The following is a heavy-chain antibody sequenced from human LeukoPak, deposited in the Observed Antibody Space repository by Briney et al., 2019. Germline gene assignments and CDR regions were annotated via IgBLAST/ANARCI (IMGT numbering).Heavy chain of an antibody. CDR3: ARAPTVTTLLYFQH. V-gene: IGHV1-2*02. J-gene: IGHJ1*01. CDR1: GYTFTAYY. D-gene: IGHD4-17*01. Sequence: ASVKVSCKASGYTFTAYYMHWVRQAPGQRPEWLGRINPNSGATNYAQKFQGRVTMTRDTSISTAYMELSRLRSDDTAVYYCARAPTVTTLLYFQHWGQGTLVTVSS. CDR2: INPNSGAT.